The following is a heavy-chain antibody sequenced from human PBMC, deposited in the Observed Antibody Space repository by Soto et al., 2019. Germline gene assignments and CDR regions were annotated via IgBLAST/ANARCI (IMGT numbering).Heavy chain of an antibody. CDR1: GFTFSSYS. CDR3: GREGGLGTTVTSAGSYYYGMDV. CDR2: ISSSSSYI. D-gene: IGHD4-17*01. Sequence: EVQLVESGGGLVKPGGSLRLSCAASGFTFSSYSMNWVRQAPGKGLEWVSSISSSSSYIYYADSVKGRFTISRDNAKNSLYLQMNSLRAEDTAVYYCGREGGLGTTVTSAGSYYYGMDVWGQGTTVTVSS. V-gene: IGHV3-21*01. J-gene: IGHJ6*02.